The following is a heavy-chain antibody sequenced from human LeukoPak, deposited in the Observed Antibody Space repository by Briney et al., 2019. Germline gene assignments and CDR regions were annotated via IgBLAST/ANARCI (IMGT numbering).Heavy chain of an antibody. V-gene: IGHV3-23*01. CDR2: ISGSGGST. CDR1: GFTFSSYA. J-gene: IGHJ4*02. Sequence: GGSLRLSCAASGFTFSSYAMSWVRRAPGKGLEWVSAISGSGGSTYYADSVKGRFTISRDNSKNTLYLQMNSLRAEDTAVYYCAKDLVPAAIWDLFDYWGQGTLVTVSS. D-gene: IGHD2-2*02. CDR3: AKDLVPAAIWDLFDY.